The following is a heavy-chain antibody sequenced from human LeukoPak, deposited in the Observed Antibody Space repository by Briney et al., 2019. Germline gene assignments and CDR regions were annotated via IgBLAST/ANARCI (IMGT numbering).Heavy chain of an antibody. CDR2: IIPIFGTA. Sequence: SVKVSCKASGYTFTSYGISWVRQAPGQGLEWMGGIIPIFGTANYAQKFQGRVTITAEESTSTAYMELSRLRSDDTAVYYCARDPYGDYSFDYWGQGTLVTVSS. CDR3: ARDPYGDYSFDY. V-gene: IGHV1-69*13. D-gene: IGHD4-17*01. J-gene: IGHJ4*02. CDR1: GYTFTSYG.